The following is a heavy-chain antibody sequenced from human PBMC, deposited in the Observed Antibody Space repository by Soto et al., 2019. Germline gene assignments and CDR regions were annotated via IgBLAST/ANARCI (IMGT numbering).Heavy chain of an antibody. D-gene: IGHD3-10*01. V-gene: IGHV4-30-4*01. J-gene: IGHJ4*02. CDR3: GREHYYGSGSYYN. Sequence: QVQLQESGPGLVKPSQTLSLTCTVSGGSISSGDYYWSWIRQPPGKGLEWIGYIYYSGSTYYNPSLKSRFTISVDTSKNQFPLKLSSVTAADTAVYFWGREHYYGSGSYYNWGQGTLVTVSS. CDR1: GGSISSGDYY. CDR2: IYYSGST.